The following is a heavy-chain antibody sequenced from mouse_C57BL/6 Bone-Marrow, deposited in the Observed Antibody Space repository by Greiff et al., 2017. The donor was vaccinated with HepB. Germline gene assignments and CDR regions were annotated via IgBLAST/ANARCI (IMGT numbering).Heavy chain of an antibody. Sequence: QVQLKQPGAELVRPGSSVELSCKASGYTFTSYWMHWVKQRPIQGLEWIGNIDPSDSETHYNQKFKDKATLTVDKSSSTAYMQLSSLTSEDSAVYYCARSGYDYPFAYWGQGTLVTVSA. CDR3: ARSGYDYPFAY. CDR1: GYTFTSYW. CDR2: IDPSDSET. J-gene: IGHJ3*01. D-gene: IGHD2-4*01. V-gene: IGHV1-52*01.